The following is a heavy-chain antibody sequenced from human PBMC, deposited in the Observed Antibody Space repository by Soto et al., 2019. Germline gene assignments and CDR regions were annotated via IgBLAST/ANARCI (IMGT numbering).Heavy chain of an antibody. D-gene: IGHD3-16*01. J-gene: IGHJ4*02. CDR2: ISWNSGNI. V-gene: IGHV3-9*01. CDR3: ARGLSALPSYLDY. Sequence: EVQLVESGGGLVQPGRSLRLSCVASGFTFDDYVMHWVRQVPGKGLEWVSGISWNSGNIDYADSVKGRFTISRDNAMNSLYLQMISLRPEDTALYYCARGLSALPSYLDYWGQGTLVTVSS. CDR1: GFTFDDYV.